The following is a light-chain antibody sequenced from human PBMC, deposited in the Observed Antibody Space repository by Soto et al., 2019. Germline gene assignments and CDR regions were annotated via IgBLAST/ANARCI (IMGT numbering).Light chain of an antibody. CDR2: GVS. J-gene: IGKJ1*01. CDR1: QNISTY. CDR3: QQRTNSPPWT. Sequence: EIVLTQSPATLSLSPGEGASLSCRASQNISTYLAWYQQRPGQVSRLLIYGVSKRAPAIPPRFSGSGSGTDFTLSVSGLETEDFATYYCQQRTNSPPWTFGQGTRVELK. V-gene: IGKV3-11*01.